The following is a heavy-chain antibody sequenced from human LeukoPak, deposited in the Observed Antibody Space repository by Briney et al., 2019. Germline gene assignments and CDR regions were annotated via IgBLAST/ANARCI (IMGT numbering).Heavy chain of an antibody. J-gene: IGHJ4*02. CDR3: ARDFSGYYFDY. D-gene: IGHD3-9*01. CDR2: ICAYNGNT. Sequence: ASVKVSCKASGYTFTSYGISWVRQAPGQGLEWMGWICAYNGNTNYAQKLQGRVTMTTDTSTSTAYLELRSLRSDDTAVYYCARDFSGYYFDYWGQGTLVTVSS. V-gene: IGHV1-18*01. CDR1: GYTFTSYG.